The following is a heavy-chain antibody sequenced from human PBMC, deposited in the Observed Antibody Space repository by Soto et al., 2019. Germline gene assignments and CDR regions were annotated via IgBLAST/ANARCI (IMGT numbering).Heavy chain of an antibody. Sequence: ASVKVSCKVSGYTLTELSMHWVRQAPGKGLEWMGGFDPEDGETIYAQKFQGRVTMTEDTSTDTAYMELSSLRSEDTAVYYCATVTLNRYDSSGYYYDWDYGGQGTLVTVSS. V-gene: IGHV1-24*01. CDR3: ATVTLNRYDSSGYYYDWDY. CDR2: FDPEDGET. D-gene: IGHD3-22*01. J-gene: IGHJ4*02. CDR1: GYTLTELS.